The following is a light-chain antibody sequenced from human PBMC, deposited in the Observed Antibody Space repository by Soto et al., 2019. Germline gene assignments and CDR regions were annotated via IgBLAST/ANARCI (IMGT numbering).Light chain of an antibody. CDR1: SSNIEAGYD. CDR3: QSYDSSLSGWV. V-gene: IGLV1-40*01. CDR2: DSN. J-gene: IGLJ3*02. Sequence: QSVLTQPPSVSGAPGQRVTISCTGNSSNIEAGYDVHWYQQLPETAPKLLIYDSNNRPSGVPDRFSGSRSGTLASLAITGLQAGDEADYYCQSYDSSLSGWVFGGGTKLTVL.